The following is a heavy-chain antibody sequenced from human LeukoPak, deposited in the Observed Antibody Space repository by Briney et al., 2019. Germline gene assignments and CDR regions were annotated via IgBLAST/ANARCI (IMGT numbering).Heavy chain of an antibody. CDR1: GFTVSGNY. D-gene: IGHD3-10*01. J-gene: IGHJ4*02. CDR2: IHRGGNT. Sequence: GGSLRLSCAASGFTVSGNYMSWVRQAPGKGLEWLSVIHRGGNTYYADSVKGRFTISRDSSKNTVFLQMDNLRAEDTAVYYCARDPGYGLGVDYGDYWGQGTLVTVSS. CDR3: ARDPGYGLGVDYGDY. V-gene: IGHV3-66*01.